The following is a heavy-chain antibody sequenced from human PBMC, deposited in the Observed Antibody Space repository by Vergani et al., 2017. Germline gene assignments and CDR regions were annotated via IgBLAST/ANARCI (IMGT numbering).Heavy chain of an antibody. CDR3: ARNFYSYGFHLPRY. J-gene: IGHJ4*02. CDR1: GYTFTSYA. D-gene: IGHD5-18*01. V-gene: IGHV1-3*01. Sequence: QVQLVQSGAEVKKPGASVKVSCKASGYTFTSYAMHWVRQAPGQRLGWMGWINAGNGNTKYSQKFQGRVTITRDTSASTAYMELSSLRSEDTAVYYCARNFYSYGFHLPRYWGQGTLVTVSS. CDR2: INAGNGNT.